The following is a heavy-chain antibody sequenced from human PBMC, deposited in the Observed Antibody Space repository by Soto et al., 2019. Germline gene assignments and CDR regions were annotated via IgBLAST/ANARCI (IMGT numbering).Heavy chain of an antibody. D-gene: IGHD2-8*01. CDR1: GYTFTSYY. CDR3: ARDDVVLKQTYGMDV. Sequence: ASVKVSCKASGYTFTSYYMHWVRQAPGQGLEWMGIINPSGGSTSYAQKFQGRVTMTRDTSTSTVYMELSSLRSEDTAAYYCARDDVVLKQTYGMDVWGQGTTVTVSS. CDR2: INPSGGST. J-gene: IGHJ6*02. V-gene: IGHV1-46*01.